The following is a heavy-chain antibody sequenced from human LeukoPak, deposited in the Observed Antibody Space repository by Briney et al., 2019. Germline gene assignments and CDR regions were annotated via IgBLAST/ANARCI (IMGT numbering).Heavy chain of an antibody. CDR3: AKALNYYDSSGAYYGNDY. V-gene: IGHV3-23*01. CDR1: GFTFSSYG. Sequence: PGGSLRLSCAASGFTFSSYGMHWVRQAPGKGLEWVSSISGSSSIYYADSVKGRFTISRDNSKNTLYLQMNSLRAEDTAVYYCAKALNYYDSSGAYYGNDYWGQGTLVTVSS. J-gene: IGHJ4*02. D-gene: IGHD3-22*01. CDR2: ISGSSSI.